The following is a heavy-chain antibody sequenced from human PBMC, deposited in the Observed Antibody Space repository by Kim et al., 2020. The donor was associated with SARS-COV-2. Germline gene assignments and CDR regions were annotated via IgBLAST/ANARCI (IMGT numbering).Heavy chain of an antibody. J-gene: IGHJ4*02. D-gene: IGHD3-10*01. CDR2: IYYTGSA. CDR3: ARQVTMIRGLSD. V-gene: IGHV4-59*08. Sequence: SETLSLTCTVSGGSISSYYWSWIRQPPGKGLEWIGHIYYTGSANYNPSLKSRVTISVDTSKNHFSLKLSSVTAADTAVYYCARQVTMIRGLSDWGQGTLVTVSS. CDR1: GGSISSYY.